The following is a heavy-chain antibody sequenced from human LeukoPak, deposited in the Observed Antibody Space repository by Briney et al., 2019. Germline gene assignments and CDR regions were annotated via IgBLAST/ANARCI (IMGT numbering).Heavy chain of an antibody. CDR3: ASKDYYGSGSYFDY. J-gene: IGHJ4*02. CDR2: IFSNGSP. Sequence: SETLSLTCTVSGASINDHYWSWIRQPPGKGLEWIGYIFSNGSPNYNPSLRSRVTISLHTSKNQFSLNLSSVTATDTAVYYCASKDYYGSGSYFDYWGQGTLVTVSS. V-gene: IGHV4-4*08. CDR1: GASINDHY. D-gene: IGHD3-10*01.